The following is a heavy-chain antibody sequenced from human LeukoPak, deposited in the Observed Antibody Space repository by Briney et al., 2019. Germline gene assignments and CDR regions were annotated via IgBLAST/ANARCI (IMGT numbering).Heavy chain of an antibody. D-gene: IGHD3-3*01. J-gene: IGHJ5*02. CDR3: ARVGQNYDFWSGYYNWFDP. CDR2: ISSSGSNI. V-gene: IGHV3-48*03. Sequence: GGSLRLSCAASGFTFSSYEMNWVRQAPGKGLEWVSYISSSGSNIYYADSVKGRFTISRDNAKNSLYLQTNSLRAEDTAVYYCARVGQNYDFWSGYYNWFDPWGQGTLVTVSS. CDR1: GFTFSSYE.